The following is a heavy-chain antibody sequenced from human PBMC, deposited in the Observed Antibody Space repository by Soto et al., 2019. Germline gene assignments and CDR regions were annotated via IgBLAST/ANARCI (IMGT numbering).Heavy chain of an antibody. CDR3: TRRGNGGMDV. CDR1: GFTFRDSG. J-gene: IGHJ6*02. D-gene: IGHD2-8*01. CDR2: VKNKADGHAT. Sequence: EVQLVESGGGLVQPGGSLKLSCAASGFTFRDSGMHWVRQASGKGLEWVGRVKNKADGHATAFAASVKGRFTISRDDSKSTAYLQMNSLKTEDTAGYYCTRRGNGGMDVWGQGATVTVSS. V-gene: IGHV3-73*01.